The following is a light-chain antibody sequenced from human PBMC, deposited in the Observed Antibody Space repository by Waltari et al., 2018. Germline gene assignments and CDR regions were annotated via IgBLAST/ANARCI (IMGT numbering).Light chain of an antibody. CDR3: RAWDSSAVL. Sequence: SFELTQPSSVSVPPGPTASITGSGDHLGDRFVSWYHQKAGKSPILVIYKDTKRPSGIRQRFFGSNSGNTATLASGGTQAMDEAVYYGRAWDSSAVLFGGGTKLTVL. J-gene: IGLJ3*02. CDR1: HLGDRF. V-gene: IGLV3-1*01. CDR2: KDT.